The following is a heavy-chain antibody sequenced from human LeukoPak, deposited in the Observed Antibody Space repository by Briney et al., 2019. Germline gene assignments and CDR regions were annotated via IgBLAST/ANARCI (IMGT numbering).Heavy chain of an antibody. D-gene: IGHD4-17*01. CDR3: ARINYGDYRYGMDV. CDR1: GYTFTDYF. J-gene: IGHJ6*02. V-gene: IGHV1-2*02. Sequence: ASVKVSCKASGYTFTDYFTHWVRQAPGQGLEWMGWINPNNGGTNYAQKFQGRVTMTRNTSISTAYMELSGLRSDDTAVYYCARINYGDYRYGMDVWGQGTTVTVSS. CDR2: INPNNGGT.